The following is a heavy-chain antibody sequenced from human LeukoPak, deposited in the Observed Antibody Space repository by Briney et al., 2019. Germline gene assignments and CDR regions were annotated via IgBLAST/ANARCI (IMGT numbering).Heavy chain of an antibody. J-gene: IGHJ4*02. V-gene: IGHV3-21*01. CDR1: GFTFSSYS. CDR3: ARWGSLAAAGTSY. Sequence: PGGSLRLSCAASGFTFSSYSMSWVRQAPGKGLEWVSSISSSSSYIYYADSVKGRFTISRDNAKNSLYLQMNSLRAEDTAVYYCARWGSLAAAGTSYWGQGTLVTVSS. D-gene: IGHD6-13*01. CDR2: ISSSSSYI.